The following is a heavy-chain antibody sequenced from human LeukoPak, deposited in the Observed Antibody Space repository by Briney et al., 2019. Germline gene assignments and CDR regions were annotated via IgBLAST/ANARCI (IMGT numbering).Heavy chain of an antibody. D-gene: IGHD3-10*01. CDR3: ARGGDKDVM. V-gene: IGHV3-7*03. J-gene: IGHJ4*02. CDR1: GFTFSEYW. CDR2: IKEDGGQK. Sequence: PGGSLRLSCVVSGFTFSEYWMTWVRQAPGKGLEWVANIKEDGGQKHYVDSVKGRFTIFRDNAKNTLYLQMDSLRAEDTAVYYCARGGDKDVMGGRGTLVTVSS.